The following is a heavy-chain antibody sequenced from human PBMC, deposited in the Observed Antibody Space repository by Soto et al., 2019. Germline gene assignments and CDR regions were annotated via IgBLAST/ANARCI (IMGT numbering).Heavy chain of an antibody. CDR2: IIPIFGTA. J-gene: IGHJ6*03. CDR1: GGTFSSYA. D-gene: IGHD3-3*01. Sequence: ASVKVSCKASGGTFSSYAISWVRQAPGQGLEWMGGIIPIFGTANYAQKFQGRVTITADESTSTAYMELSSLRSEDTAVYYCARVPITIFGVVIYYYMDVWGKGTTVTVSS. CDR3: ARVPITIFGVVIYYYMDV. V-gene: IGHV1-69*13.